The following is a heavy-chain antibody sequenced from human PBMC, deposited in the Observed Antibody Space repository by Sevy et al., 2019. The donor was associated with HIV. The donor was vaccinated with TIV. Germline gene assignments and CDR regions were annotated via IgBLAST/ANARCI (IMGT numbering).Heavy chain of an antibody. V-gene: IGHV1-69*13. CDR1: GGTFSSYA. CDR2: IIPIFGTA. CDR3: ASGSNPVDNYYYGMDV. J-gene: IGHJ6*02. D-gene: IGHD4-4*01. Sequence: ASVKVSWKASGGTFSSYAISWVRQAPGQGLEWMRGIIPIFGTANYAQKFQGRVTITADESTSTAYMELSSLRSEDTAVYYCASGSNPVDNYYYGMDVWGQGTTVTVSS.